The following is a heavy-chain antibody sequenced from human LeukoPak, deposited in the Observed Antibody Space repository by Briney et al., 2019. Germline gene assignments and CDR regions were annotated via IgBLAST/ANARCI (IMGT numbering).Heavy chain of an antibody. CDR3: AREMFDIVVADDAFDI. V-gene: IGHV1-69*13. CDR2: IIPIFGTA. Sequence: SVKVSCKASGDTFSSYAISWVRQAPGQGLEWMGGIIPIFGTANYAQKFQGRVTITADESTSTAYMELSSLRSEDTAVYYCAREMFDIVVADDAFDIWGQGTMVTVSS. D-gene: IGHD2-2*01. CDR1: GDTFSSYA. J-gene: IGHJ3*02.